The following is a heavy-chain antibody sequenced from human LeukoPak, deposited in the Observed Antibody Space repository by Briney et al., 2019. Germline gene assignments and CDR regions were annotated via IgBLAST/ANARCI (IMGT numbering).Heavy chain of an antibody. Sequence: GGSLRLSCAASGFTFSSHAMSWVRQAPGKGLEWVSAISGSGVSTYYADSVKGRFTISRDNSKNTLYLQMNSLRAEDTAVYYCAKDYCSGGSCYSSFDYWGQGTLVTVSS. V-gene: IGHV3-23*01. J-gene: IGHJ4*02. CDR2: ISGSGVST. D-gene: IGHD2-15*01. CDR3: AKDYCSGGSCYSSFDY. CDR1: GFTFSSHA.